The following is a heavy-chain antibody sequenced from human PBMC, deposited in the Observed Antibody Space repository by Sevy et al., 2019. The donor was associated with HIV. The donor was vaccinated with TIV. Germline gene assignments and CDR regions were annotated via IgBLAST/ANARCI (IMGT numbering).Heavy chain of an antibody. V-gene: IGHV1-18*01. CDR1: GYTFTSYG. CDR3: ARDAPSSSYEKYFQH. D-gene: IGHD6-13*01. Sequence: ASVKVSCKASGYTFTSYGISWVRQAPGQGLEWMGWISAYNGNTNYAQKLQGRVTMTTDTSTSTAYMELRSLRSDDTAVYYCARDAPSSSYEKYFQHWGQGTLVTVSS. J-gene: IGHJ1*01. CDR2: ISAYNGNT.